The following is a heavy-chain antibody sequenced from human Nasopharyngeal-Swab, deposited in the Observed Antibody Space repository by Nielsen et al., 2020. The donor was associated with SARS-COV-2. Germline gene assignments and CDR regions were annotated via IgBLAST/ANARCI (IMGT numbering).Heavy chain of an antibody. CDR2: IYYSGST. D-gene: IGHD6-13*01. V-gene: IGHV4-59*01. CDR1: GGSISSYC. Sequence: SETLSLTCTVSGGSISSYCWSWIRQPPGKGLEWIGYIYYSGSTNYNPSLKSRVTISVDTSKNQFSLKLSSVTAADTAVYYCARSEIAAGRPYYYYGMDVWGQGTTVTVSS. J-gene: IGHJ6*02. CDR3: ARSEIAAGRPYYYYGMDV.